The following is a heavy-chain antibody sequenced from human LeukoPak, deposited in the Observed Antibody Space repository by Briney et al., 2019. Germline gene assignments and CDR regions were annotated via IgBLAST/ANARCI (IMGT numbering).Heavy chain of an antibody. V-gene: IGHV4-31*03. Sequence: PSQTLSLTCTVSGGSISSGGYYWTWSRQHPGKGLVWIGYINYSGTTYYNASLKRRVTISADTSKNHFSLKVNSVTAADTDVYYCARVGYTTRNFDYRGQGTLVTVSS. CDR3: ARVGYTTRNFDY. D-gene: IGHD5-12*01. J-gene: IGHJ4*02. CDR2: INYSGTT. CDR1: GGSISSGGYY.